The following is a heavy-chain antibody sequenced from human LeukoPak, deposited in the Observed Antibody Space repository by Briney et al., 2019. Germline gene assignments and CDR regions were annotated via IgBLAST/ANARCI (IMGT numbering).Heavy chain of an antibody. CDR3: ARRRGQYMASFRYFDY. D-gene: IGHD5-24*01. J-gene: IGHJ4*02. CDR2: IIPILGIA. V-gene: IGHV1-69*04. CDR1: GGTFSSYA. Sequence: SVKVSCKASGGTFSSYAISWVRQAPGQGLEWMGRIIPILGIANYAQKFQGRVTMTRDTSTSTVYMELSSLRSEDTAVYYCARRRGQYMASFRYFDYWGQGTLVTVSS.